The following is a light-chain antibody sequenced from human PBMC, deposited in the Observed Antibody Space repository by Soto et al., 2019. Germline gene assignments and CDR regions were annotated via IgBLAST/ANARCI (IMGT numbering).Light chain of an antibody. CDR3: QQYNNWPRT. V-gene: IGKV3-15*01. Sequence: VMTQSPATLSVSPGETATLSCRASQRIGSYLAWYQQKPGQAPRLLIYGASTRATDIPARFSGSGSGTGFTLTISSLQSEDFAVYYCQQYNNWPRTFGQGTKVDIK. J-gene: IGKJ1*01. CDR1: QRIGSY. CDR2: GAS.